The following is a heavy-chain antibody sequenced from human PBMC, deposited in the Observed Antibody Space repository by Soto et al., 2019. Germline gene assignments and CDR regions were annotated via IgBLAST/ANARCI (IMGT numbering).Heavy chain of an antibody. CDR1: GYSFTSYW. J-gene: IGHJ6*03. Sequence: GESLKISCKGSGYSFTSYWIGWVRQMPGKGLEWMGIIYPGDSDTRYSPSFQGQVTISADKSISTAYLQWSSLKASDTAMYYCGRRVETHYDCRSDQAEYYDDMDEWGKRTGVTGSS. V-gene: IGHV5-51*01. CDR3: GRRVETHYDCRSDQAEYYDDMDE. CDR2: IYPGDSDT. D-gene: IGHD3-3*01.